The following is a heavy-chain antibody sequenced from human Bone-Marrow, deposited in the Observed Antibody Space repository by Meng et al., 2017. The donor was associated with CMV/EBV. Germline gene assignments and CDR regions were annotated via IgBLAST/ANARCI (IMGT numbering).Heavy chain of an antibody. CDR1: GFIFSSYD. D-gene: IGHD3-3*01. CDR3: ARAYYDFWSGYFPSYYYGMDV. CDR2: IGTAGDT. J-gene: IGHJ6*02. V-gene: IGHV3-13*01. Sequence: GASLKISCAASGFIFSSYDMHWVRQATGKGLEWVSAIGTAGDTYYPGSVKGRFTISRENAKNTLYLQMNSLRAGDTAVYYCARAYYDFWSGYFPSYYYGMDVWGQGTTVTVSS.